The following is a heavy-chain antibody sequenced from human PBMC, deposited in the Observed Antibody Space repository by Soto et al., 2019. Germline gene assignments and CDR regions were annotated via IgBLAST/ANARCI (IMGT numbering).Heavy chain of an antibody. CDR2: VKSKNDGGTT. J-gene: IGHJ4*02. V-gene: IGHV3-15*07. CDR1: GFTFSNAW. Sequence: PGGSLRLSCAASGFTFSNAWINWVRQTPGRGLEWVGRVKSKNDGGTTDFAAPVKGRFAISRDDSKNMVYLEMNSLQTEDTAMYYGPGDCCIGTSPDRFDYRGQRTLV. D-gene: IGHD2-21*01. CDR3: PGDCCIGTSPDRFDY.